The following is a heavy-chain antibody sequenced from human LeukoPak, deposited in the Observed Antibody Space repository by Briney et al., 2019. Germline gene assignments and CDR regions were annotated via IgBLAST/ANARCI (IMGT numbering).Heavy chain of an antibody. Sequence: PGGSLRLSCAASGFPFSSYAMIWVRQAPGKGLEWVSLISDSGSSTYYPDSVKGRFTISRDNSKNTVYLQMNSLRAEDTAVYYCAKGVSGYGSGRPFDYWGQGTLVTVSS. CDR2: ISDSGSST. J-gene: IGHJ4*02. CDR1: GFPFSSYA. CDR3: AKGVSGYGSGRPFDY. V-gene: IGHV3-23*01. D-gene: IGHD3-10*01.